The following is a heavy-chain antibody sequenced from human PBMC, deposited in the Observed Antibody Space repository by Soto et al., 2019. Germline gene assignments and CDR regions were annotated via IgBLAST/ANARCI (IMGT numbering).Heavy chain of an antibody. Sequence: PGGSLRLSCAASGFTFSSDDIHWVRQAPGKGPEWMAHITPDGGTEYWADSVKGRFSMSRDNTKKTVYLQMNSLRTDDTAVYYCARGPTHGAFDIWGQGTMVTVSS. V-gene: IGHV3-30-3*01. CDR2: ITPDGGTE. J-gene: IGHJ3*02. CDR1: GFTFSSDD. CDR3: ARGPTHGAFDI.